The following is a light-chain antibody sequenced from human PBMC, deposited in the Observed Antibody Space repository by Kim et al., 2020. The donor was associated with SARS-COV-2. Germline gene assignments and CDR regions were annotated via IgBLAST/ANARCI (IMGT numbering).Light chain of an antibody. Sequence: SSELTQDPAVSVALGQTVRITCQGDSLRSYYASWYQQKLGQAPVLVIYGKNNRPSGIPDRFSGSSSGNTASLTITGAQAEDEADYYCNSRDSSGNHQWVFGGGTQLTVL. J-gene: IGLJ3*02. CDR1: SLRSYY. V-gene: IGLV3-19*01. CDR2: GKN. CDR3: NSRDSSGNHQWV.